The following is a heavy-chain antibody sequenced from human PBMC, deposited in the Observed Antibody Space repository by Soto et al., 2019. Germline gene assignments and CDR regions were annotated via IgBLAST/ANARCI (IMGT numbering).Heavy chain of an antibody. CDR1: GGSINSGGYC. V-gene: IGHV4-31*01. CDR2: ISYGGST. CDR3: XXGILV. Sequence: QVQLQESGPGLVKPSQTLSLTCTVSGGSINSGGYCWSWIRKHPGKGLECIGCISYGGSTSYNEXXXXXXXXXXXXXXXXXXXXXXXXXXXXXXXXXXXXGILVWGQGTLITVSS. D-gene: IGHD5-18*01. J-gene: IGHJ4*02.